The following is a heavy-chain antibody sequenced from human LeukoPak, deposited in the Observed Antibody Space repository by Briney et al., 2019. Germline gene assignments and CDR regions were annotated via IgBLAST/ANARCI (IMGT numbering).Heavy chain of an antibody. Sequence: PSETLSLTCTVSGGSISSYYWSWIRQPAGKGLDWIGRIYTSGSTNYNPSLKSRVTMSVDTSKNQFSLKLSSVTAADTAVYYCARFMTGGAFDIWGQRTMVTVSS. J-gene: IGHJ3*02. CDR3: ARFMTGGAFDI. CDR2: IYTSGST. V-gene: IGHV4-4*07. CDR1: GGSISSYY. D-gene: IGHD3-9*01.